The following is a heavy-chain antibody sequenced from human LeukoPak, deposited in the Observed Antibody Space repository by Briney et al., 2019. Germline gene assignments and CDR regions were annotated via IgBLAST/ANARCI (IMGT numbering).Heavy chain of an antibody. V-gene: IGHV3-21*01. Sequence: GSLRLSCAASGFTFSTYTMNWVRQAPGKGLEWVASISSSSTYINYADSPKGRFIISRDNAKNSLYLQMNSLRAEDTAVYYCASQIFGVAHVYWGQGTLVTVSS. J-gene: IGHJ4*02. D-gene: IGHD3-3*01. CDR2: ISSSSTYI. CDR3: ASQIFGVAHVY. CDR1: GFTFSTYT.